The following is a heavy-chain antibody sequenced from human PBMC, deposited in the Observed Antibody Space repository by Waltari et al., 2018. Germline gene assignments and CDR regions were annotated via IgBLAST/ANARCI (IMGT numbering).Heavy chain of an antibody. CDR2: IYSGGSGT. Sequence: EVQLLESGGGLVQPGGSLRLSCAASGFTFSSHPMSWVRQAPGKGVDGVSHIYSGGSGTDDADSVKGRLTISRDNSMNTLYLQMNSLRAEDTAVYYCAKDLVSYAVDIWGQGTMVTVSS. V-gene: IGHV3-23*03. CDR1: GFTFSSHP. CDR3: AKDLVSYAVDI. J-gene: IGHJ3*02. D-gene: IGHD3-9*01.